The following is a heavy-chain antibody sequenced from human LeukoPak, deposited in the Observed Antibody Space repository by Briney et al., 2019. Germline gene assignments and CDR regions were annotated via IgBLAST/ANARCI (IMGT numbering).Heavy chain of an antibody. Sequence: GGSLRLSCVASGFTFSTYAMSWVRQAPGKGLEWVANIKQDESKKYYVDSVKGRFTISRDNAKNSLYLQMSSLRVEDTAVYYCARTGTTLEYWGQGTLVTVSS. CDR3: ARTGTTLEY. D-gene: IGHD1-1*01. V-gene: IGHV3-7*03. CDR1: GFTFSTYA. CDR2: IKQDESKK. J-gene: IGHJ4*02.